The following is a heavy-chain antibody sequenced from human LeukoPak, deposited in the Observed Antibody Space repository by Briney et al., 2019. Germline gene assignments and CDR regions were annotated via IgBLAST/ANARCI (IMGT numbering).Heavy chain of an antibody. D-gene: IGHD2/OR15-2a*01. CDR3: ARDVSHYFDY. J-gene: IGHJ4*02. V-gene: IGHV4-59*01. Sequence: SETLSLTCTVSGGSISSYYWSWIRQPPGKGLEWIGYIYYSGSTNYNPSLKSRVTISVDTSKNQFSLKLSSVTAADTAVYYCARDVSHYFDYWGQGTLVTVSS. CDR2: IYYSGST. CDR1: GGSISSYY.